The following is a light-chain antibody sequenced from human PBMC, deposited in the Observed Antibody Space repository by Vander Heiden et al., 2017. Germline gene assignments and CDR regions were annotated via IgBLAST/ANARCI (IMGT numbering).Light chain of an antibody. J-gene: IGKJ1*01. Sequence: DIQMTQSPSTLSASVGDRVTITCRASQTVNIWLAWYQQKPGKAPKLLIYDASSLESGIPSRFSGSGSGTEFTLTISSLQPDDFATYYCQHYQTYSPTFGQGTKVEIK. CDR3: QHYQTYSPT. CDR2: DAS. V-gene: IGKV1-5*01. CDR1: QTVNIW.